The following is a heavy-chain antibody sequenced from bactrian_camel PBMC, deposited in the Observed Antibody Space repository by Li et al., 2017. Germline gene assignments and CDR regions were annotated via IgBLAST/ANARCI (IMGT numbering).Heavy chain of an antibody. J-gene: IGHJ4*01. Sequence: HVQLVESGGGSVQAGGSLGLSCTAPGFTSNSCGMDWYRQAPGKEREFVSSISTDGTTSYADSVKGRFTMSRDNAKNMLYLQVNNLKSEDTALYYCAKALGGGNYYTGEYNYWGKGTQVTV. CDR2: ISTDGTT. CDR1: GFTSNSCG. V-gene: IGHV3S55*01. D-gene: IGHD2*01. CDR3: AKALGGGNYYTGEYNY.